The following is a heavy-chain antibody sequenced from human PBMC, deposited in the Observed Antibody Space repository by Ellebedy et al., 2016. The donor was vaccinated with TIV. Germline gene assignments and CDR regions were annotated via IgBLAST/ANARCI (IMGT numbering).Heavy chain of an antibody. CDR3: AREYYDFWSGYRGGLGFDP. V-gene: IGHV5-51*01. J-gene: IGHJ5*02. D-gene: IGHD3-3*01. CDR2: IYPGDPDT. CDR1: GYSFTSYW. Sequence: GGSLRLSCKGSGYSFTSYWIGWVRQMPGKGLEWMGIIYPGDPDTRYSPSFRGQVTISADKSISTAYLQWSSLKASDTAMYYCAREYYDFWSGYRGGLGFDPWGQGTLVTVSS.